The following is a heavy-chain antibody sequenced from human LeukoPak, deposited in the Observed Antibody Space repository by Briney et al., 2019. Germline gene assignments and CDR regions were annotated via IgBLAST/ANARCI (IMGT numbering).Heavy chain of an antibody. CDR1: GFTFSEYY. J-gene: IGHJ4*02. CDR3: ARGGGVLRFLEWQSPYYFDY. D-gene: IGHD3-3*01. Sequence: GGSLRLSCAASGFTFSEYYMSWIRQAPGKGLEWVSYISSSGGTIYYADSVKGRFTISRDNAKNSLYLQMNSLRAEDTAVYYCARGGGVLRFLEWQSPYYFDYWGQGTLVTVSS. V-gene: IGHV3-11*04. CDR2: ISSSGGTI.